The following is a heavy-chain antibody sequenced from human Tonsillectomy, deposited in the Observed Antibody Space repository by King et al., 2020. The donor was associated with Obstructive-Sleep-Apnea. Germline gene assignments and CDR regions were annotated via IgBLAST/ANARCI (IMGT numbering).Heavy chain of an antibody. CDR1: GFTFDDYA. CDR3: AKGLRYYYDSSGPPVGY. CDR2: ISWNSGSI. V-gene: IGHV3-9*01. Sequence: DVQLVESGGGLVQPGRSLRLSCAASGFTFDDYAMHWVRHAPGKGLEWVSGISWNSGSIGYADSVKGRFTISRDNAKNSLYLQMNSLRAEDTALYYCAKGLRYYYDSSGPPVGYWGQGTLVTVSS. D-gene: IGHD3-22*01. J-gene: IGHJ4*02.